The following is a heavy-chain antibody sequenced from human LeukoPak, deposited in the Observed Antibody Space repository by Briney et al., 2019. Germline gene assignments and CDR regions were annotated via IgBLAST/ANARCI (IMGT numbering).Heavy chain of an antibody. J-gene: IGHJ4*02. D-gene: IGHD5-12*01. CDR2: INHSGST. CDR1: GGSFSGYY. Sequence: PSETLSLTCAVYGGSFSGYYWSWIRQPPGKGLEWIGEINHSGSTNYNPSLKSRVTISVDTSKNQFSLKLSSVTAADTAVYYCATFGLVAALDLWGQGTLVTVSS. V-gene: IGHV4-34*01. CDR3: ATFGLVAALDL.